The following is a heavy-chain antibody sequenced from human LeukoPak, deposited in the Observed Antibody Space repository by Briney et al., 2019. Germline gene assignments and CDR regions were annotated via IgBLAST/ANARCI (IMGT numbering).Heavy chain of an antibody. CDR2: INHSGST. CDR1: GGSFSGYY. CDR3: ARHPPRGSYTGDAFDV. J-gene: IGHJ3*01. Sequence: SETLSLTCAVYGGSFSGYYWSWIRQPPGKGLEWIGEINHSGSTNYNPSLKSRVTISVDTSKNQFSLKVSSVTAADTAVYYCARHPPRGSYTGDAFDVSGQGTKVTVSS. D-gene: IGHD3-3*01. V-gene: IGHV4-34*01.